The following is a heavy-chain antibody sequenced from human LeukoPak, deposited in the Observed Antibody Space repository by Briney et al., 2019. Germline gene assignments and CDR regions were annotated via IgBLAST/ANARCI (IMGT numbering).Heavy chain of an antibody. CDR2: ISSSSSYI. CDR1: GFTFSSYS. CDR3: AKGNTYYDILTGYFPYYYYYYMDV. J-gene: IGHJ6*03. V-gene: IGHV3-21*04. Sequence: GGSLRLSCAASGFTFSSYSMNWVRQAPGRGLEWVSSISSSSSYIYYADSVKGRFTISRDNAKNSLYLQMNSLRAEDTAVYYCAKGNTYYDILTGYFPYYYYYYMDVWGKGTTVTISS. D-gene: IGHD3-9*01.